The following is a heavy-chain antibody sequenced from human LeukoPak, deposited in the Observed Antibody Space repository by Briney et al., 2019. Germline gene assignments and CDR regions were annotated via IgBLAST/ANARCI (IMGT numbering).Heavy chain of an antibody. V-gene: IGHV3-53*01. CDR2: IYSGGST. CDR3: ARNSYELWLGDYYYYYYMDV. J-gene: IGHJ6*03. D-gene: IGHD5-18*01. Sequence: PGGSLRLSCAASGFTVSSNYMSWVRQAPGKGLEWVSVIYSGGSTYYADSVKGRFTISRDNSKSTLYIQMNSLRAEDTAVYYCARNSYELWLGDYYYYYYMDVWGKGTTVTISS. CDR1: GFTVSSNY.